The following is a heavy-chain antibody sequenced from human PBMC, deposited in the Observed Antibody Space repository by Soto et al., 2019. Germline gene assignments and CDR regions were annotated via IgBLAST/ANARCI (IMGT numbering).Heavy chain of an antibody. CDR1: GYTFINYG. CDR2: INAYIAKT. D-gene: IGHD2-21*02. V-gene: IGHV1-18*01. Sequence: QVQLVQSGAEVKKPGASVKVSCKASGYTFINYGITWVRQAPGQGLEWLAWINAYIAKTDNAQKVQGRVTMTADTSTSAAYLQLRSPTTDHTAVYYCARGDGDNLDYGGQATGVTVSS. J-gene: IGHJ4*02. CDR3: ARGDGDNLDY.